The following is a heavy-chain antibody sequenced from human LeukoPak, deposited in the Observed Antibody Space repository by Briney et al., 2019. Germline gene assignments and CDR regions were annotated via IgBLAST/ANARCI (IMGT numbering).Heavy chain of an antibody. V-gene: IGHV1-2*02. CDR1: GYTFTCYY. CDR3: ARVRSRYYYDSSGTDLDAFDI. J-gene: IGHJ3*02. Sequence: GASVKVSCKASGYTFTCYYMHWVRQAPGQGLEWMGWINPNRGGTSYAQKFQGRVTMTRDTSISTAYMELSRLRSDDTAVYYCARVRSRYYYDSSGTDLDAFDIWGQGTMVTVSS. D-gene: IGHD3-22*01. CDR2: INPNRGGT.